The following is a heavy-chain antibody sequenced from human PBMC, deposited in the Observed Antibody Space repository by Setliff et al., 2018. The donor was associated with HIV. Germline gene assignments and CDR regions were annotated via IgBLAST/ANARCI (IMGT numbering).Heavy chain of an antibody. Sequence: SETLSLTCTVSGGSINSHHWNWIRQPPGKELEWIGSTYYTGSTAYSPSLKSRVTISLDTSKTHFSLKLSSVTAADTAVYYCARSPGFWYFDLWGPGTQVTVSS. J-gene: IGHJ2*01. CDR1: GGSINSHH. V-gene: IGHV4-59*11. CDR3: ARSPGFWYFDL. CDR2: TYYTGST.